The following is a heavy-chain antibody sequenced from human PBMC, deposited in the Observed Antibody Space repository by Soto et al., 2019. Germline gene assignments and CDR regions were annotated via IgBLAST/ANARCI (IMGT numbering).Heavy chain of an antibody. CDR3: ARGRGRGYSYGPPLYYYGMDV. Sequence: QVQLVQSGAEVKKPGSSVKVSCKASGGTFSSYAISWVRQAPGQGLEWMGGIIPIFGTANYAQKFQGRVTITADESTSIAYMELSSLRSEDTAVYYCARGRGRGYSYGPPLYYYGMDVWGQGTTVTVSS. V-gene: IGHV1-69*01. D-gene: IGHD5-18*01. CDR2: IIPIFGTA. J-gene: IGHJ6*02. CDR1: GGTFSSYA.